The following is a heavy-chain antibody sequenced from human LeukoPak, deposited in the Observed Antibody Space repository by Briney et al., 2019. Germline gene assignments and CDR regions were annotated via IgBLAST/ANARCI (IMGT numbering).Heavy chain of an antibody. D-gene: IGHD1-1*01. V-gene: IGHV4-4*02. CDR1: GGSISSSNW. J-gene: IGHJ4*02. CDR2: IYHSGST. Sequence: PSETLSLTCAVSGGSISSSNWWSWVRQPPGKGLEWIGEIYHSGSTNYNPSLKSRVTISVDKSKNQFSLKLSSVTAADTAVYYCARDLLDGSRPERLGYWGQGTLVTVSS. CDR3: ARDLLDGSRPERLGY.